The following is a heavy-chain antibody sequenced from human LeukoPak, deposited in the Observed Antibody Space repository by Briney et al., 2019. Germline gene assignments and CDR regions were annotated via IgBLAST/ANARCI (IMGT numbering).Heavy chain of an antibody. CDR1: GFTFSSYG. Sequence: AGSLTLSCAASGFTFSSYGMHWVRQAPGKGLEWVAVISYDGSNKYYPDSVKGRFTISRDNSKNTLYLQMNSLRAEDTAVYYCAKGRDSSGYQGYFDYWGKGTLDTVSS. D-gene: IGHD3-22*01. V-gene: IGHV3-30*18. J-gene: IGHJ4*02. CDR2: ISYDGSNK. CDR3: AKGRDSSGYQGYFDY.